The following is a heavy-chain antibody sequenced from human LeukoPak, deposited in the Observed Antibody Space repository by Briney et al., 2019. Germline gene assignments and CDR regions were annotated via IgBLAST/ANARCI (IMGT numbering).Heavy chain of an antibody. CDR1: GYTFTGYY. CDR2: INPNSGGT. D-gene: IGHD2-2*01. V-gene: IGHV1-2*02. Sequence: GASVKVSCKASGYTFTGYYMHWVRQAPGQGLEWMGWINPNSGGTNYAQKFQGRVTMTRDTSISTAYMELSRLRSDDTAVYYWAREAVVPAARWGYYYYYMDVWGKGTTVTVSS. J-gene: IGHJ6*03. CDR3: AREAVVPAARWGYYYYYMDV.